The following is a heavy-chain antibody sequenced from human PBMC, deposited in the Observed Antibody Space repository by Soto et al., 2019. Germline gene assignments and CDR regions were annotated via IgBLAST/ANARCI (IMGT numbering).Heavy chain of an antibody. J-gene: IGHJ6*02. CDR2: ISAYNGNT. D-gene: IGHD5-18*01. V-gene: IGHV1-18*04. CDR3: VRAKKDTAMEYYYYYGMDV. CDR1: GYTFTSYG. Sequence: GASVKVSCKASGYTFTSYGISWVRQAPGQGLEWMGWISAYNGNTNYAQKLQGRVTMTTDTSTSTAYMELRSLRSDDTAVYYCVRAKKDTAMEYYYYYGMDVWGQGTTVTVSS.